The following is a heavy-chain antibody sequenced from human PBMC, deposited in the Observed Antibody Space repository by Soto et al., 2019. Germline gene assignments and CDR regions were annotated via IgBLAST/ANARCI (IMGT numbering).Heavy chain of an antibody. CDR1: GFSFSRYG. CDR2: ISNDGGGK. D-gene: IGHD5-18*01. V-gene: IGHV3-30*18. CDR3: AKDGYKDKYDPDN. Sequence: GGSLRLSCAASGFSFSRYGIHWVRQAPGKGLEWVAVISNDGGGKEYAESVQGRCTISRENSKSTVYLQMNSLRVEDTAVYYCAKDGYKDKYDPDNWGRGTLVTVSS. J-gene: IGHJ4*02.